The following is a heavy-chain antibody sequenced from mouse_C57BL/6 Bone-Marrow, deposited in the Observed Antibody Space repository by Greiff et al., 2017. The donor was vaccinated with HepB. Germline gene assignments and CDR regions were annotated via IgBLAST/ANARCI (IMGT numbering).Heavy chain of an antibody. J-gene: IGHJ4*01. CDR3: ARRRFYYGSSFYAMDY. V-gene: IGHV1-19*01. Sequence: EVQLQESGPVLVKPGASVKMSCKASGYTFTDYYMNWVKQSHGKSLEWIGVINPYNGGTSYNQKFKGKATLTVDKSSSTAYMELNSLTSEDSAVYYCARRRFYYGSSFYAMDYWGQGTSVTVSS. CDR2: INPYNGGT. CDR1: GYTFTDYY. D-gene: IGHD1-1*01.